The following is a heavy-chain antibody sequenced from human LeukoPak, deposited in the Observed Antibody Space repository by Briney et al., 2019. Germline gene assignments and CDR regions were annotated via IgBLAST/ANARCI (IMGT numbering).Heavy chain of an antibody. CDR2: ITWDGDST. J-gene: IGHJ4*02. CDR3: VKDFGYCSGGSCPAFDF. CDR1: GFTFSSYS. V-gene: IGHV3-43*01. Sequence: PGGSLRLSCAASGFTFSSYSMNWVRQAPGKGLEWVSVITWDGDSTYYADSVKGRFTISRDNSKNSLYLQMNSLRTEDTALYYCVKDFGYCSGGSCPAFDFWGQGTPVTVSS. D-gene: IGHD2-15*01.